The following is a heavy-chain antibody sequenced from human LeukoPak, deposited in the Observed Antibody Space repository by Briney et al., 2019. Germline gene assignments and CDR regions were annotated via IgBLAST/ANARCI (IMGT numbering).Heavy chain of an antibody. CDR3: ARLPSPGDFDY. J-gene: IGHJ4*02. V-gene: IGHV4-39*07. CDR1: GGSISSSSYY. CDR2: IYYSGST. Sequence: SETLSLTCTVSGGSISSSSYYWGWIRQPPGKGLEWIGYIYYSGSTYYNVSLKSRVTISVDTSKNQFSLNLRSVTAADTAVYYRARLPSPGDFDYWGQGTLVTVSS.